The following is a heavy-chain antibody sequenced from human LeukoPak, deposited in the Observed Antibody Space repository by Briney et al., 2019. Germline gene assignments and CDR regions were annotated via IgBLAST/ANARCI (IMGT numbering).Heavy chain of an antibody. D-gene: IGHD6-13*01. Sequence: SETLSLTCAVYGGSFSGYYWSWIRQPPGKGLEWIGEINHSGSTNYNPSLKSRVTISVDTSKNQFSLKLSSVTAADTAVYYCARVKTSIAAEWFDPWGQGTLVTVSS. CDR3: ARVKTSIAAEWFDP. V-gene: IGHV4-34*01. CDR2: INHSGST. CDR1: GGSFSGYY. J-gene: IGHJ5*02.